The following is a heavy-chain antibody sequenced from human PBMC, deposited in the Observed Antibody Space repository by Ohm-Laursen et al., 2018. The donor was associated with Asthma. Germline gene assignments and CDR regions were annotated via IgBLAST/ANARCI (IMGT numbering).Heavy chain of an antibody. V-gene: IGHV3-33*01. CDR2: IWSDGGNK. Sequence: SLRLSCSASQFSFDRFAMHWVRQTPGRGLESVATIWSDGGNKFYADSVKGRFTISRDNSKNTLFLQMDSLRAEDTAVYYWARERPGDYYGMDVWGQGTTVTVSS. CDR3: ARERPGDYYGMDV. D-gene: IGHD4-17*01. J-gene: IGHJ6*02. CDR1: QFSFDRFA.